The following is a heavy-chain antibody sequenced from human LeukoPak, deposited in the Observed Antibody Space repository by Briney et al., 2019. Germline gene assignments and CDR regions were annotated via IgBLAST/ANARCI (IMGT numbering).Heavy chain of an antibody. V-gene: IGHV3-23*01. J-gene: IGHJ3*02. Sequence: GGSLRLCCAASGFTFSSYAMSWVRQAPGKGLEWVSANSGSGDSTYYADSVKGRFTISRDNSKNTLYLQMNSLRAEDTAVYYCAKPCRSGLSPFDAFDIWGQGTMVTVSS. CDR1: GFTFSSYA. D-gene: IGHD6-19*01. CDR2: NSGSGDST. CDR3: AKPCRSGLSPFDAFDI.